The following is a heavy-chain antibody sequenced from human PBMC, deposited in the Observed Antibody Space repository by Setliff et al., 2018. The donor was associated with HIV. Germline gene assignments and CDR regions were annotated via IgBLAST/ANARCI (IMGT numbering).Heavy chain of an antibody. J-gene: IGHJ4*02. Sequence: PGGSLRLSCAASDHSFHWVRQAPGEGLEWLSYISATGTTVSYADSVRGRFIISRDSVKSELYLQMKSLRVEDTALYYCVRDQLRWPERWDFDFWGQGTLVTVSS. V-gene: IGHV3-48*01. D-gene: IGHD1-26*01. CDR1: DHS. CDR2: ISATGTTV. CDR3: VRDQLRWPERWDFDF.